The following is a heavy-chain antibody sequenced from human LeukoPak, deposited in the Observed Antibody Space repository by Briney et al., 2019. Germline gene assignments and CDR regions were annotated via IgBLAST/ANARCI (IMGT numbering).Heavy chain of an antibody. Sequence: SETLSLTCTVSGGSISSSSYYWGWIRQPPGKGLEWIGSIYYSGSTNYNPSLKSRVTISVDTSKNQFSLKLTSVTAADTAVYYCARAHDYGNVFDIWGQGTMVTVSS. CDR2: IYYSGST. CDR1: GGSISSSSYY. V-gene: IGHV4-39*07. J-gene: IGHJ3*02. D-gene: IGHD4-17*01. CDR3: ARAHDYGNVFDI.